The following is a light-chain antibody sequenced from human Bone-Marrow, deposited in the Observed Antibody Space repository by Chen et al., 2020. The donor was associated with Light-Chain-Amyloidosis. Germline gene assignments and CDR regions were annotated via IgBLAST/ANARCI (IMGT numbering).Light chain of an antibody. Sequence: QSALTQPASVSGSPGQSITISCTGTSSDVGGDNHVSWYQQHPDKAPKLMIYEVTHRPSWVPDRFSGSTSDNTASLTISALQPEDDADYFCSSYPITNTLVFGSGTRVTVL. CDR1: SSDVGGDNH. CDR3: SSYPITNTLV. J-gene: IGLJ1*01. V-gene: IGLV2-14*01. CDR2: EVT.